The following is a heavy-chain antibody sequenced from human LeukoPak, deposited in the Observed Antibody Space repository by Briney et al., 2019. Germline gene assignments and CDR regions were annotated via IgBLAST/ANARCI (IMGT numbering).Heavy chain of an antibody. CDR2: FDPEDGET. CDR1: GYTLTELS. CDR3: ATGGPPMTTPTDSFDY. Sequence: ASVKVSCKVSGYTLTELSMHWVRQAPGKGLEWMGAFDPEDGETIYAQKFQGRVTMTEDTSTDTAYMELSSLRSEDTAVYYCATGGPPMTTPTDSFDYWGQGTLVTVSS. V-gene: IGHV1-24*01. J-gene: IGHJ4*02. D-gene: IGHD2-15*01.